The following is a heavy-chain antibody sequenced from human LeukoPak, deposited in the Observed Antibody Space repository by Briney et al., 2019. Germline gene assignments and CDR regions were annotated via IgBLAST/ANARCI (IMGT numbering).Heavy chain of an antibody. CDR2: IYSGGST. J-gene: IGHJ4*02. CDR1: GFTVSSNY. V-gene: IGHV3-53*01. D-gene: IGHD3-3*01. CDR3: AKDRGASGYYNY. Sequence: GGSLRLSCAASGFTVSSNYMSWVRQAPGKGLEWVSVIYSGGSTYYADSVKGRFTISRGNSKNTLYLQMNSLRAEDTAVYYCAKDRGASGYYNYWGQGTLVTVSS.